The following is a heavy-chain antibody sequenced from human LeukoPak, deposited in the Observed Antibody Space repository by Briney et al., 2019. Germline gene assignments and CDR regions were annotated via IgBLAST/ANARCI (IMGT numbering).Heavy chain of an antibody. V-gene: IGHV3-30*02. J-gene: IGHJ4*02. CDR3: ARKGFNLDY. D-gene: IGHD2-15*01. CDR1: GFTFSNYW. Sequence: GGSLRLSCAASGFTFSNYWMHWVRQAPGKGLEWVAFIRYDGSDKYYADSVKGRFTISRDNSNNTLYLQMNSLRAEDTAVYYCARKGFNLDYWGQGTLVTVSS. CDR2: IRYDGSDK.